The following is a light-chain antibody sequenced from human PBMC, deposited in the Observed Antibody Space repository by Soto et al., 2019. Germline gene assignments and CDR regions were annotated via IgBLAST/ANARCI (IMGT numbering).Light chain of an antibody. V-gene: IGKV3-15*01. Sequence: EVVMTQSPATLSVSPGDTATLSCRASQSVSSSVAWYQQKPGQPPRLLIYGASTRATGVPARFSGSGSGTDFTLTISSLEPEDFAVYYCQQRSNWPPITFGQGTRLEIK. CDR3: QQRSNWPPIT. J-gene: IGKJ5*01. CDR2: GAS. CDR1: QSVSSS.